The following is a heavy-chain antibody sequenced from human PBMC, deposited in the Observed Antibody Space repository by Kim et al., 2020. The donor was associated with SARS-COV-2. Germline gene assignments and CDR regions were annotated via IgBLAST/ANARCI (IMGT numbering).Heavy chain of an antibody. CDR2: ISYDGSNK. V-gene: IGHV3-30*18. J-gene: IGHJ4*02. Sequence: GGSLRLSCAASGFTFSSYGMHWVRQAPGKGLEWVAVISYDGSNKYYADSVKGRFTISRDNSKNTLYLQMNSLRAEDTAVYYCAKDLAIAVAGIPYFDYWGQGTLVTVSS. D-gene: IGHD6-19*01. CDR3: AKDLAIAVAGIPYFDY. CDR1: GFTFSSYG.